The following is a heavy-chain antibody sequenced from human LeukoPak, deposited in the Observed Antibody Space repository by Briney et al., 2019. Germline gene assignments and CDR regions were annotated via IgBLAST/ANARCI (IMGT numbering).Heavy chain of an antibody. CDR3: ARVTVSSGVDY. J-gene: IGHJ4*02. Sequence: GGSLRLSCAVSGFTFSNYEMNWVRQAPGKGLEWVSYISSTGNTIYYADSVKGRFTISRDNAKNSLYLQMNSLRAEDTAFYYCARVTVSSGVDYWGQGTLVTVSS. CDR1: GFTFSNYE. CDR2: ISSTGNTI. V-gene: IGHV3-48*03. D-gene: IGHD4-11*01.